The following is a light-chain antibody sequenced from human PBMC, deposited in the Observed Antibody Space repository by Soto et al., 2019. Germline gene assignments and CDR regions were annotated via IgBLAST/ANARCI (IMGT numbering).Light chain of an antibody. CDR2: KTS. J-gene: IGKJ2*01. CDR1: QSISTW. V-gene: IGKV1-5*03. Sequence: DIQMTQSPSPLSASVGVRVTITCRASQSISTWLAWYQKKPAKAPKLLIYKTSSLESGVPSRFSGSGSGTEFTLTISSLRADDFLTYYCQQYHDYRHTLGQGTKL. CDR3: QQYHDYRHT.